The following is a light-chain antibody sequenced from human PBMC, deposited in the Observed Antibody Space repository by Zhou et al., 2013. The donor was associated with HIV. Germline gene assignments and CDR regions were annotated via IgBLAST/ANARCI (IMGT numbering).Light chain of an antibody. Sequence: EIVMTQSPATLSVSPGERVTLSCRASQSLGSNLAWYQQRPGQPPRLLMYGASTRAAGIPARFSGRGSGTEFTLTISSLQSEDFAVYYCQQYSNGPLYTFGQGTKVDIK. J-gene: IGKJ2*01. CDR3: QQYSNGPLYT. CDR2: GAS. CDR1: QSLGSN. V-gene: IGKV3-15*01.